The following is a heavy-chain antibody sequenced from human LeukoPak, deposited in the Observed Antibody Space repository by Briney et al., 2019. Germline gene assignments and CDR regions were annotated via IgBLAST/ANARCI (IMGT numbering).Heavy chain of an antibody. CDR2: ISGSGGST. Sequence: GGSLRLSCAASGFTFSSYAMSWVRQAPGKGLEWVSAISGSGGSTYYADSVKGRFTISRDNSKNTLYLQMNSLRAEDTAVYYCATGSQSRSIAWVGYWGQGTLVTVSS. V-gene: IGHV3-23*01. CDR1: GFTFSSYA. CDR3: ATGSQSRSIAWVGY. J-gene: IGHJ4*02. D-gene: IGHD6-6*01.